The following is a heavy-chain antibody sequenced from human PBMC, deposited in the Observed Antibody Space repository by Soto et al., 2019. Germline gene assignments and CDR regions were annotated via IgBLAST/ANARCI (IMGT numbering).Heavy chain of an antibody. CDR2: VYYNENT. CDR1: GASINNFAYY. V-gene: IGHV4-39*01. Sequence: SETLSLTCSVSGASINNFAYYWGWIRQPPGKGLEWIGTVYYNENTYYNPSPKSRVAISVDTAKNQFSLNLRSVTAADTAIYFCARRERYYGSPGWFDPWGQGTLVTVSS. D-gene: IGHD3-10*01. CDR3: ARRERYYGSPGWFDP. J-gene: IGHJ5*01.